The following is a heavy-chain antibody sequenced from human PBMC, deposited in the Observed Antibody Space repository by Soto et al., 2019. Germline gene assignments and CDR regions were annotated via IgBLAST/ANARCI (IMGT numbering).Heavy chain of an antibody. J-gene: IGHJ6*03. CDR3: AGNYGSGSPTYYYYMDV. CDR1: GGSISSSSYY. D-gene: IGHD3-10*01. Sequence: SETLSLTCTVSGGSISSSSYYWGWIRQPPGKGLEWIGSIYYSGSTYYNPSLKSRVTISVDTSKNQFSLKLSSVTAADTAVYYCAGNYGSGSPTYYYYMDVWGKGTTVTVSS. V-gene: IGHV4-39*01. CDR2: IYYSGST.